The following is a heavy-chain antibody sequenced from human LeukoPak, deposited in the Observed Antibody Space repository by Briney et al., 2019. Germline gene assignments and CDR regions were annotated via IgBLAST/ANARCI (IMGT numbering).Heavy chain of an antibody. CDR2: IYYSGST. D-gene: IGHD4-17*01. Sequence: SETLSLTCTVSGGSVSSGSYYWGWIRQPPGKGLEWIGSIYYSGSTDYNPSLKSRATISVDTSKNQLSLKLSSVTAADTAVYYCARLNYGDYYFDYWGQGTLVTVSS. CDR3: ARLNYGDYYFDY. V-gene: IGHV4-39*01. CDR1: GGSVSSGSYY. J-gene: IGHJ4*02.